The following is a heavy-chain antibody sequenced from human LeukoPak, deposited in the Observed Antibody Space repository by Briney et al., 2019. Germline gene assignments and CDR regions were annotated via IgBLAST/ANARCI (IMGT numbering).Heavy chain of an antibody. D-gene: IGHD6-13*01. V-gene: IGHV4-59*12. J-gene: IGHJ4*02. CDR2: IYYSGST. Sequence: PSETLSLTCTVSGGSISSYYWSWIRQPPGKGLEWIGSIYYSGSTYYNPSLKSRVTISVDTSKNQFSLKLSSVTAADTAVYYCARDSRISAAGRGLYYFDYWGQGTLVTVSS. CDR3: ARDSRISAAGRGLYYFDY. CDR1: GGSISSYY.